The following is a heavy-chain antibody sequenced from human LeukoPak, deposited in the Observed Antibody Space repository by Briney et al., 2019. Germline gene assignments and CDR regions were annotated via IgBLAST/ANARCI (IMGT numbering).Heavy chain of an antibody. V-gene: IGHV1-18*01. D-gene: IGHD3-22*01. Sequence: ASVKVSCKASGYTFTSYGISWVRQAPGQGLEWMVWISAYNGNTNYAQKLQGRVTMTTDTSTSTAYMELRSLRSDDTAVYYCARFGGVYYDNSGYYYLDYWGQGTLVTVSS. CDR1: GYTFTSYG. CDR2: ISAYNGNT. CDR3: ARFGGVYYDNSGYYYLDY. J-gene: IGHJ4*02.